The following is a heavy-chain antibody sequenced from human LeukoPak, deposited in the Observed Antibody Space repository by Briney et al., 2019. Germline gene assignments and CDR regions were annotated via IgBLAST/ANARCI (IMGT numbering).Heavy chain of an antibody. V-gene: IGHV4-34*01. CDR3: ARALGAFDI. CDR1: GGSFSFYY. Sequence: PSETLSLTCGDSGGSFSFYYWSWIRQPPGKGLEWIGEISQSGSTNYNPSLKSRVNISLDTSENQFSLKLSSVTAADTAVYYCARALGAFDIWGQGTMVTVSS. J-gene: IGHJ3*02. CDR2: ISQSGST.